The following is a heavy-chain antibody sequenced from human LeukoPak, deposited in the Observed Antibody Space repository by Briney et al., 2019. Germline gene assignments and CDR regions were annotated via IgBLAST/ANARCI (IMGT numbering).Heavy chain of an antibody. V-gene: IGHV4-59*01. Sequence: SETLSLTCTVSGVPISSYYWSWIRQPPGKGLEWIGYIYYSGSTNYNPSLKSRVTISVDTSNNQFSLKLSSVTAADTAVYYCARDRYYYDSSGYYYWYFDLWGRGTLVTVSS. CDR2: IYYSGST. D-gene: IGHD3-22*01. CDR3: ARDRYYYDSSGYYYWYFDL. J-gene: IGHJ2*01. CDR1: GVPISSYY.